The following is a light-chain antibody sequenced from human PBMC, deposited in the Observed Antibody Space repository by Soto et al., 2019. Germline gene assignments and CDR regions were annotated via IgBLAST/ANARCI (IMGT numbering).Light chain of an antibody. Sequence: EIVLTQSPGTLSLSPGERATLSCRASQSVSSSYLAWYQQRPGQAPRLLIYGASTRATGIPDRFSGSGSGTDFNLTISRLEPEDFAVYYCQQYNNWPPITFGQGTRLEIK. CDR3: QQYNNWPPIT. J-gene: IGKJ5*01. V-gene: IGKV3-20*01. CDR2: GAS. CDR1: QSVSSSY.